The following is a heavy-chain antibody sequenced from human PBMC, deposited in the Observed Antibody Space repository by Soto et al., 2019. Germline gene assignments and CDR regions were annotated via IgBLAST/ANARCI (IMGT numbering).Heavy chain of an antibody. CDR3: ARAPPPLGTGKGMDV. V-gene: IGHV1-2*04. Sequence: ASVKVSCKASGYTFTGYYMHWVRQAPGQGLEWMGWINPNSGGTNYAQKFQGWVTMTRDTSISTAYMELSRLRSDDTAVYYCARAPPPLGTGKGMDVWGQGTTVTVS. D-gene: IGHD7-27*01. CDR1: GYTFTGYY. J-gene: IGHJ6*02. CDR2: INPNSGGT.